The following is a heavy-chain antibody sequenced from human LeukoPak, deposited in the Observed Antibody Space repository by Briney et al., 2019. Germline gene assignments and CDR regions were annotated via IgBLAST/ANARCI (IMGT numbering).Heavy chain of an antibody. CDR2: ISAYNGNT. CDR3: ARAEAGYYYDSSGYYWWFDP. V-gene: IGHV1-18*01. CDR1: GYTFTSYG. D-gene: IGHD3-22*01. Sequence: ASVKVSCKASGYTFTSYGISWVRQAPGQGLEWMGWISAYNGNTNYAQKLQGRVTMTTDTSTSTAYMELRSLRSDDTAAYYCARAEAGYYYDSSGYYWWFDPWGQGTLVTVSS. J-gene: IGHJ5*02.